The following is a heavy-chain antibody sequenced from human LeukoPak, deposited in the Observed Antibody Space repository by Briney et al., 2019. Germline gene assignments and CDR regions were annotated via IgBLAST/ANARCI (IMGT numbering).Heavy chain of an antibody. D-gene: IGHD4-23*01. Sequence: GGSLRLPCSASGFTFSSYSMNWVRQAPGKGLEWVSSISSSSSYIYYADSVKGRFTISRDNAKNSLYLQMNSLSAEDTAVYYCARDHPGPVVMFYFDYWGQGTLVTVSS. CDR3: ARDHPGPVVMFYFDY. CDR1: GFTFSSYS. J-gene: IGHJ4*02. V-gene: IGHV3-21*01. CDR2: ISSSSSYI.